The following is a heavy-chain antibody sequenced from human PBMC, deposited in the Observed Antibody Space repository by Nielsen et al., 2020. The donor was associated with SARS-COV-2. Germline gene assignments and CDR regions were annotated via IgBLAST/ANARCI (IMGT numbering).Heavy chain of an antibody. D-gene: IGHD2-2*01. CDR2: ISGSGGST. J-gene: IGHJ6*03. CDR1: GFTFSSYA. CDR3: AKDGAAAVSYYYYYMDV. Sequence: GGSLRLSCAASGFTFSSYAMSWVRQAPGKGLEWVSAISGSGGSTYYADSVKGRFTISRDNSKNTLDLQMNSLRAEDTAVYYCAKDGAAAVSYYYYYMDVWGKGTTVTVSS. V-gene: IGHV3-23*01.